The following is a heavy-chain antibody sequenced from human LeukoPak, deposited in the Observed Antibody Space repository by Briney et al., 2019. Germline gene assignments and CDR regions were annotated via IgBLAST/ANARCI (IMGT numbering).Heavy chain of an antibody. Sequence: SETLSLTCAVYGGSFSGYYWSWVRQPPVKGLEWIGEINHSGSTNYNPSLKSRVTISVDTSKNQFSLKLSSVTAADTAVYYCARGLEYDILTGYPEYFQHWGQGTLVTVSS. V-gene: IGHV4-34*01. CDR1: GGSFSGYY. CDR3: ARGLEYDILTGYPEYFQH. CDR2: INHSGST. J-gene: IGHJ1*01. D-gene: IGHD3-9*01.